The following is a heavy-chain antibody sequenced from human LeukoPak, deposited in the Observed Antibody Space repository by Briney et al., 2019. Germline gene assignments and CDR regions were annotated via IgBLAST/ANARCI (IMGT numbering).Heavy chain of an antibody. CDR2: IRHDGSYK. CDR3: AKSPWNGKFRAYFDY. Sequence: GGSLRLSCVVSGFTFISYGVHWVRQAPGKGLEWVAFIRHDGSYKDYADSVKGRFTISRDNSKNTLYLQMNSLTTEDTAVYYCAKSPWNGKFRAYFDYWGQGTLVTVSS. J-gene: IGHJ4*02. D-gene: IGHD1-1*01. CDR1: GFTFISYG. V-gene: IGHV3-30*02.